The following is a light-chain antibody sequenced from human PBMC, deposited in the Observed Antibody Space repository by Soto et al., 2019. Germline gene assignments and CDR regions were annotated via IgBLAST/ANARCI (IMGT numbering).Light chain of an antibody. Sequence: QSALTQPHSVSGSPGQSVTISCTGTSSDVGGYNYVSWYQEQPGKAPKLMIYDVSKRPSGVPDRFSGSKSGNTASLTVSWLQAEDEADYYCCSDAGSYSYVFGTGTKVTVL. V-gene: IGLV2-11*01. CDR2: DVS. J-gene: IGLJ1*01. CDR1: SSDVGGYNY. CDR3: CSDAGSYSYV.